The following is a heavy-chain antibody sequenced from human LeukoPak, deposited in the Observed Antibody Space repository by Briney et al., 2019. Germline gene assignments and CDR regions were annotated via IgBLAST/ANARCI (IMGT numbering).Heavy chain of an antibody. CDR1: GGSISGTNW. V-gene: IGHV4/OR15-8*02. J-gene: IGHJ4*02. Sequence: SETLSLTCGVSGGSISGTNWWSWVRQPPGQGLGWIGEISLVGQTNYNPSLNGRVTMSLDKSSNQLSLHLTSVTAADTATYFCSRESGPFCPFGYWGQGTLVIVSS. CDR2: ISLVGQT. D-gene: IGHD1-26*01. CDR3: SRESGPFCPFGY.